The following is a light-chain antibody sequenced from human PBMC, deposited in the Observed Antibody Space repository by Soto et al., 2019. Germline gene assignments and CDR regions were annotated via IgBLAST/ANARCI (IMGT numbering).Light chain of an antibody. CDR1: SDNIGAGYD. CDR2: GNT. CDR3: QSYDSRGTGV. J-gene: IGLJ2*01. Sequence: QSVLTQPPSVSGAPGQRVTISCTGSSDNIGAGYDVHWYQQFPGTTPKFLIYGNTNRPSGVPDRFSASKSVTSASLDIAGLPDDDDAEYCRQSYDSRGTGVFGGGTKLTVL. V-gene: IGLV1-40*01.